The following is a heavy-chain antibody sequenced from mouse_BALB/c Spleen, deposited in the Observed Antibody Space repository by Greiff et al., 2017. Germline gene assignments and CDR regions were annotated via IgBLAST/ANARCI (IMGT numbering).Heavy chain of an antibody. J-gene: IGHJ2*01. CDR1: GYTFTSYW. V-gene: IGHV1-7*01. CDR3: AREIITTIDY. D-gene: IGHD1-2*01. Sequence: VKLQESGAELAKPGASVKMSCKASGYTFTSYWMHWVKQRPGQGLEWIGYINPSTGYTEYNQKFKDKATLTADKSSSTAYMQLSSLTSEDSAVYYCAREIITTIDYWGQGTTLTVSS. CDR2: INPSTGYT.